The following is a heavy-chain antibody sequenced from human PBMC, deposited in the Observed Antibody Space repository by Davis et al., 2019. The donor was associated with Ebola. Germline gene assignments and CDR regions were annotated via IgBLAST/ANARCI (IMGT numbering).Heavy chain of an antibody. CDR3: AGAFYDVLTHYYYAFDL. V-gene: IGHV3-72*01. Sequence: PGGSLRLSCAASGFTFGDYWMTWVRQAPGKGLEWVGRSRNKARGYTTEYAASVQGRFTISRDESANFIFLQMNSLRTEDTAVYYCAGAFYDVLTHYYYAFDLWGQGTMVTVSS. D-gene: IGHD3-9*01. CDR2: SRNKARGYTT. J-gene: IGHJ3*01. CDR1: GFTFGDYW.